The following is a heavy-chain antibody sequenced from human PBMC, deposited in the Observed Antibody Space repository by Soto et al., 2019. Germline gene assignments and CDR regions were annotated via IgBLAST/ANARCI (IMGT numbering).Heavy chain of an antibody. Sequence: SVKVSCKASGGTFSSYTISWVRQAPGQGLEWMGRIIPILGIANYAQKFQGRVTITADKSTSTAYMELSSLRSEDTAVYYCARNHIDYYYMDVWGKGTTVTVSS. CDR1: GGTFSSYT. V-gene: IGHV1-69*02. CDR2: IIPILGIA. CDR3: ARNHIDYYYMDV. D-gene: IGHD5-12*01. J-gene: IGHJ6*03.